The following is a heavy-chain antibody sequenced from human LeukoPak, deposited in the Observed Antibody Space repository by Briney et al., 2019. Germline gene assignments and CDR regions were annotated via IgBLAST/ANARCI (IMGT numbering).Heavy chain of an antibody. J-gene: IGHJ4*02. CDR3: ARALERYYYDSSGYYAHFDY. D-gene: IGHD3-22*01. V-gene: IGHV4-39*01. CDR2: IYYSGTT. Sequence: SETLSLTCTVSGGSISSSNYYWGWLRQPPGKGLEWIGSIYYSGTTYYNPSLKSRVTISVDTSKNQFSLKLSSVTAADTAVYYCARALERYYYDSSGYYAHFDYWGQGTLVTVSS. CDR1: GGSISSSNYY.